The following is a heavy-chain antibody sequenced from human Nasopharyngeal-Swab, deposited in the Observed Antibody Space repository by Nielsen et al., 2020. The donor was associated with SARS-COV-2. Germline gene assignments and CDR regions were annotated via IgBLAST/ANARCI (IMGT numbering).Heavy chain of an antibody. CDR3: AKKLENILRYFDWLLDAFDI. CDR2: ISGSGGST. V-gene: IGHV3-23*01. CDR1: GFMFSSYS. D-gene: IGHD3-9*01. J-gene: IGHJ3*02. Sequence: GESLKISCVVSGFMFSSYSMTWVRQAPGKGPEWVSAISGSGGSTYYADSVKGRFTISRDNSKNTLYLQMNSLRAEDTAVYYCAKKLENILRYFDWLLDAFDIWGQGTMVTVSS.